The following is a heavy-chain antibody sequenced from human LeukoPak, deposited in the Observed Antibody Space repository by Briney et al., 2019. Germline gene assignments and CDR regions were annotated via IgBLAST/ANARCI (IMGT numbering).Heavy chain of an antibody. V-gene: IGHV1-69*05. CDR2: IIPIFGTA. Sequence: GASVKVSCKASGGTFSSYAISWVRQAPGQGLEWMGGIIPIFGTANYAQKFQGRVTITTDESTSTAYMELSSLRSEDTAVYYCARDYCSSTSCYGYFDYWGQGTLVTVSS. CDR3: ARDYCSSTSCYGYFDY. J-gene: IGHJ4*02. D-gene: IGHD2-2*01. CDR1: GGTFSSYA.